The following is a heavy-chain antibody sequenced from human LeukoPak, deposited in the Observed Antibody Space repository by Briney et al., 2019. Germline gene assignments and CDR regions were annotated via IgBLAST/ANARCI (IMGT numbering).Heavy chain of an antibody. Sequence: SETLSLTCTVSGGSISSYYWSWIRQPPGKGLGWIGYIYYSGSTNYNPSLKSRVTISVDTSKNQFSLKLSSVTAADTAVYYCARRHDAFDIWGQGTMVTVSS. J-gene: IGHJ3*02. CDR1: GGSISSYY. CDR2: IYYSGST. CDR3: ARRHDAFDI. V-gene: IGHV4-59*08.